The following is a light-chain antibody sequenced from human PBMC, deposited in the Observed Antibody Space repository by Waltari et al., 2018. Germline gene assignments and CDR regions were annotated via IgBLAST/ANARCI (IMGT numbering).Light chain of an antibody. CDR1: QSVSSY. CDR3: QQRTNWPRNT. V-gene: IGKV3-11*01. J-gene: IGKJ2*01. CDR2: DAS. Sequence: DIVLTQSPATLSLSPGERATLSCRASQSVSSYLAWYQQKPGQTPRLLIYDASNRATGVQARVSGSASETDCTLTISSLEPEDFAVYFWQQRTNWPRNTFGQGTKLEIK.